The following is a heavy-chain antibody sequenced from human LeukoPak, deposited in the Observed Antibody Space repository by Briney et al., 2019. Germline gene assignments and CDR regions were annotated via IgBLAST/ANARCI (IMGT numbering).Heavy chain of an antibody. CDR2: ISGSGGST. CDR1: GFTFSSYW. CDR3: AKESRYYDILTGYSSRPYFDY. D-gene: IGHD3-9*01. Sequence: GGSLRLSCAASGFTFSSYWMSWVRQAPGKGLEWVSAISGSGGSTYYADSVKGRFTISRDNSKNTLYLQMNSLRAEDTAVYYCAKESRYYDILTGYSSRPYFDYWGQGTLVTVSS. V-gene: IGHV3-23*01. J-gene: IGHJ4*02.